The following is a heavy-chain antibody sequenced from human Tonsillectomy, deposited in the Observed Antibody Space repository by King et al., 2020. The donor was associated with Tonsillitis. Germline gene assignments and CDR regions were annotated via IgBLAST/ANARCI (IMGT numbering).Heavy chain of an antibody. CDR3: AKDIEYGYGYGVSLGFDY. Sequence: VQLVESGGGVVQPGGSLRLSCAASGFTFDDYAMHWVRQAPGKGLEWVSLISEDDGSTYYADSVKGRFTISRDNSKNSLYLHMNSLRTEDTALYYCAKDIEYGYGYGVSLGFDYWGQGTLVTVSS. CDR2: ISEDDGST. V-gene: IGHV3-43*02. CDR1: GFTFDDYA. D-gene: IGHD5-18*01. J-gene: IGHJ4*02.